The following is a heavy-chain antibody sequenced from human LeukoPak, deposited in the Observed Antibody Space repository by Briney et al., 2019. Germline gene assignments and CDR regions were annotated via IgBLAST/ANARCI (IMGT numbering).Heavy chain of an antibody. CDR3: ARVGDLNHYVWGSYPFDY. D-gene: IGHD3-16*02. CDR1: GYTFTSYG. CDR2: ISAYNGNT. J-gene: IGHJ4*02. V-gene: IGHV1-18*01. Sequence: GASVKVSCKASGYTFTSYGISWVRQAPGQGLEWMGWISAYNGNTNYAQKLQGRVTMTTDTSTSTAYMELRSLRSDDTAVYYCARVGDLNHYVWGSYPFDYWGQGTLVTVSS.